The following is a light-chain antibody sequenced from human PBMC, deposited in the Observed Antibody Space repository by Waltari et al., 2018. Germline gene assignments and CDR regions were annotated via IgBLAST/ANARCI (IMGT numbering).Light chain of an antibody. CDR3: NSRDSSGHPFV. V-gene: IGLV3-19*01. Sequence: SSELTQDPAVSVAVGQTFWITCQGDSLRAYYANWYHQKPGQAPLLVMYGKNNRPSGIPDRFAGSYSGDTASLTITGAQAEDEGAYYCNSRDSSGHPFVFGTGTKLTVL. CDR1: SLRAYY. CDR2: GKN. J-gene: IGLJ1*01.